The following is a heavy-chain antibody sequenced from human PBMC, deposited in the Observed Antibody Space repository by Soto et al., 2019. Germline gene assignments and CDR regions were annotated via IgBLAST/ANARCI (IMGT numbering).Heavy chain of an antibody. CDR3: APMGV. V-gene: IGHV3-23*01. Sequence: VGSLRLSCAASGFTFNSYAMSWVRQAPGKGLEWVSAISGSDNSTYYADSVKGRFTISRDNSKNTLYLQMSSLRADDTAVYYCAPMGVWGQGTTVTVSS. J-gene: IGHJ6*02. CDR1: GFTFNSYA. CDR2: ISGSDNST.